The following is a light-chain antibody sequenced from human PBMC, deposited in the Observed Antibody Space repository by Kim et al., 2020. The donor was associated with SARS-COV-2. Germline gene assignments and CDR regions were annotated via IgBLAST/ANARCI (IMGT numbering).Light chain of an antibody. V-gene: IGLV2-11*01. Sequence: PGQSVAISCTGTSGDVGGYNYVSWYRHQPGKAPKVVIYDVTKRPSGVPHRFSGSKSGNTASLTISGLQAEDESDYYCCSYAGSSWVFGEGTQLTVL. J-gene: IGLJ3*02. CDR3: CSYAGSSWV. CDR2: DVT. CDR1: SGDVGGYNY.